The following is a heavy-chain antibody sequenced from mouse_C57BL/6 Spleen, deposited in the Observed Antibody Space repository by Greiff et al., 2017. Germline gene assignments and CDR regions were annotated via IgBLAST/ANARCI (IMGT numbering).Heavy chain of an antibody. CDR2: IYPGSGST. V-gene: IGHV1-55*01. D-gene: IGHD1-1*01. CDR3: ARLYGSSRYWYFDV. J-gene: IGHJ1*03. CDR1: GYTFTSYW. Sequence: VQLQQPGAELVKPGASVKMSCKASGYTFTSYWITWVKQRPGQGLEWIGDIYPGSGSTNYNEKFKSKATLTVDTSSSTAYMQLSSLTSEDSAVYYCARLYGSSRYWYFDVWGTGTTVTVSS.